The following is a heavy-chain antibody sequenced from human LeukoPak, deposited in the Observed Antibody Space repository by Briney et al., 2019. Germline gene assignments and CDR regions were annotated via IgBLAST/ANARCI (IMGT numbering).Heavy chain of an antibody. CDR3: ARTSGVSAAGSPYYFDY. Sequence: ASVKVSCKASGYTFHNYGISWVRQAPGQGLEWVRWISPYSGNTDYTERLQGRVTMTTDTSTTTAFMELRSLRSDDTAVYYCARTSGVSAAGSPYYFDYWGQGTLVTVSS. CDR1: GYTFHNYG. J-gene: IGHJ4*02. D-gene: IGHD6-13*01. CDR2: ISPYSGNT. V-gene: IGHV1-18*01.